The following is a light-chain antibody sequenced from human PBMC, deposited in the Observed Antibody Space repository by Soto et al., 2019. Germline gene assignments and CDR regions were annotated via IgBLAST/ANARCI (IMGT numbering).Light chain of an antibody. J-gene: IGKJ1*01. CDR1: QSVTNY. Sequence: IFLTQSPDTRSLSPGQRATLSCRASQSVTNYIAWYQQRPGQAPRLLIYDASTRATGVPARFSGSGSGTDFTLTISRLEPEDFAVYYCQQYGSSQWTFGQGTKVDIK. CDR3: QQYGSSQWT. CDR2: DAS. V-gene: IGKV3-20*01.